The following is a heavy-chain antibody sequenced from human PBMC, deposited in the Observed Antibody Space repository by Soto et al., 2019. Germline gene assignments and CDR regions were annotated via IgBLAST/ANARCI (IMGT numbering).Heavy chain of an antibody. D-gene: IGHD1-26*01. CDR3: AKDKEGGTYFSGLQY. V-gene: IGHV1-69*13. CDR1: GGTFSSYA. Sequence: SVKVSCKASGGTFSSYAISWVRQAPGQGLEWMGGVIPIFGTANYAQKFQGRVTITADESTSTAYMELSSLRSEDTALYYCAKDKEGGTYFSGLQYWGQGTLVTVSS. CDR2: VIPIFGTA. J-gene: IGHJ4*02.